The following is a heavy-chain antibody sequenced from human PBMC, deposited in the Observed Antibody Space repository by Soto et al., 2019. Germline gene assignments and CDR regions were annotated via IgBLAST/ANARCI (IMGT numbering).Heavy chain of an antibody. J-gene: IGHJ4*02. CDR3: ARGGIAAAAPPDY. CDR1: GGSISSGGYY. CDR2: IYYSGST. D-gene: IGHD6-13*01. Sequence: QVQLQESGPGLVKPSQTLSLTCTVSGGSISSGGYYWSWIRQHPGKGLEWIGYIYYSGSTYYNPSLTSRVTISVDTSQNQFSRKLSSVTAADTAVYYCARGGIAAAAPPDYWGQGTLVTVSS. V-gene: IGHV4-31*03.